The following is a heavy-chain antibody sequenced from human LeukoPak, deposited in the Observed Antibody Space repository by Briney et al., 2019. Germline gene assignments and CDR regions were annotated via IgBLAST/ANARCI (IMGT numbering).Heavy chain of an antibody. D-gene: IGHD2-8*01. CDR1: GGSISSYY. V-gene: IGHV4-59*01. CDR2: IYYSGST. J-gene: IGHJ6*03. CDR3: ARLTNMEKDVTPTYYTDV. Sequence: PSETLSLTCTVSGGSISSYYWSWIRQPPGKGLEWLGYIYYSGSTNYNPSLKSRVTISVDTSKSQFSLKLSSVTAADTAVYYCARLTNMEKDVTPTYYTDVWGKGTTVTVSS.